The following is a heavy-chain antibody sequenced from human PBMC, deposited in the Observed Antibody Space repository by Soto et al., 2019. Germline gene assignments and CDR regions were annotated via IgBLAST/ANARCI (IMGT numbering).Heavy chain of an antibody. Sequence: SDTLSLTCTVSGGSITSRDYYWSWIRQHPGKGLEWIGYIHYSGTAHYNPSLKSRVTISVDTSRNQFSLKLTSVTAADTAVYYCARDIGGNNWNPNWFDSWGQGTQVTVSS. V-gene: IGHV4-31*03. J-gene: IGHJ5*01. CDR2: IHYSGTA. D-gene: IGHD1-20*01. CDR1: GGSITSRDYY. CDR3: ARDIGGNNWNPNWFDS.